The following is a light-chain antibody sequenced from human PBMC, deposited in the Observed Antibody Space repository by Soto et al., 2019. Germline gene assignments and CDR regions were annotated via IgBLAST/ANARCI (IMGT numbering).Light chain of an antibody. V-gene: IGLV2-14*01. Sequence: QSALTQPASVSGSPGQSITISCTGTSSDVGSYNYVSWYQQHPGKAPKLMIYDVSNRPSGVSNRFSGSKSGNTASLTISGLQPEDEADYYCSSYTSSSTVVAFGGGTKLTVL. J-gene: IGLJ2*01. CDR2: DVS. CDR1: SSDVGSYNY. CDR3: SSYTSSSTVVA.